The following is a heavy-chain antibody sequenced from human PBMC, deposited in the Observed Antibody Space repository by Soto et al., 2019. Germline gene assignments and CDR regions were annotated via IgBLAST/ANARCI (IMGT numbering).Heavy chain of an antibody. CDR1: GGTFSSYA. CDR3: ARDPPGTYCGGDCYPMFRLDP. CDR2: IIPIFGTA. D-gene: IGHD2-21*02. Sequence: ASVKVSCKASGGTFSSYAISWVRQAPGQGLEWMGGIIPIFGTANYAQKFQGRVTITADESTSTAYMELSSLRSEDTAVYYCARDPPGTYCGGDCYPMFRLDPWGQGTLVTVSS. J-gene: IGHJ5*02. V-gene: IGHV1-69*13.